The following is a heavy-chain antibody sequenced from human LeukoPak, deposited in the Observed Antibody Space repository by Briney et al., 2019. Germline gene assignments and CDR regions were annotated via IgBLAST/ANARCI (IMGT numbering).Heavy chain of an antibody. CDR1: GGSISSYY. CDR3: ARDRLGIAVAAPTGYGMDV. D-gene: IGHD6-19*01. CDR2: IYTSGST. V-gene: IGHV4-4*07. Sequence: PSETLSLTCTVYGGSISSYYWSWIRQPAGKGLEWIGRIYTSGSTNYNPSLKSRVTMSVDTSKNQFSLKLSSVTAADTAVYYCARDRLGIAVAAPTGYGMDVWGQGTTVTVSS. J-gene: IGHJ6*02.